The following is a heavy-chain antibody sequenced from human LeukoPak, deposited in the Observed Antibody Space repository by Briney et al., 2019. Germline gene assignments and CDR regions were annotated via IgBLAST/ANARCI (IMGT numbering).Heavy chain of an antibody. D-gene: IGHD3-3*01. Sequence: SETLSLTCTVSGGSISSYYWSWIRQPAGKGLEWIGRIYTSGSTNYNPSLKSRVTMSVDTSKNQFSLKLSSVTAADTAVYYCASIIPGITIFGVVIKEGWFDPWGQGTLVTVSS. J-gene: IGHJ5*02. V-gene: IGHV4-4*07. CDR2: IYTSGST. CDR3: ASIIPGITIFGVVIKEGWFDP. CDR1: GGSISSYY.